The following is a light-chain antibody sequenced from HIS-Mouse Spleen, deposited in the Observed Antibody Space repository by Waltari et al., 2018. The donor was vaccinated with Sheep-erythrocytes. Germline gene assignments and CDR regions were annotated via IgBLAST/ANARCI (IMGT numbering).Light chain of an antibody. J-gene: IGKJ2*01. CDR2: GAS. CDR1: QSVSSN. V-gene: IGKV3-15*01. Sequence: EIVMTQSPATLSVSPGERATLSCRASQSVSSNLAWYQQNPGQAPRLLIYGASTRATGIPARFSGSGSGTEFTLTISSMQSEDCAVYYCQQYNNWPPPYTFGQGTKLEIK. CDR3: QQYNNWPPPYT.